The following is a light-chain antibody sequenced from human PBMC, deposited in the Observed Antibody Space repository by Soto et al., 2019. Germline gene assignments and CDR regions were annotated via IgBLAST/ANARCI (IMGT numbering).Light chain of an antibody. CDR2: WAS. J-gene: IGKJ5*01. Sequence: DIVMTQSPDSLAVSLGERATINCKSSQSVFYSSNNKNFLAWYQQKPGQPPKLLIYWASTRESGVPDRFSGSGSGTDFTLTISSLQAEDVAVYYCQQYYSIPITFGQGTRLEIK. CDR3: QQYYSIPIT. V-gene: IGKV4-1*01. CDR1: QSVFYSSNNKNF.